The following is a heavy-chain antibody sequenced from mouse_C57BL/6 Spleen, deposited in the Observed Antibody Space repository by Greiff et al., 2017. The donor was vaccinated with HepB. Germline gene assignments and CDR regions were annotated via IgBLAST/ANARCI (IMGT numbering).Heavy chain of an antibody. J-gene: IGHJ1*03. V-gene: IGHV2-9*01. CDR2: IWGGGST. Sequence: VQLKESGPGLVAPSQRLSITCTVSGFSLTSYGVDWVRQPPGKGLEWLGVIWGGGSTNYNSALISRLSISKDNSKSQVFLTMNSLQTDDTAMYYCAKHELGYYGGSYYWYFDVWGTGTTVTVSS. CDR1: GFSLTSYG. D-gene: IGHD1-1*01. CDR3: AKHELGYYGGSYYWYFDV.